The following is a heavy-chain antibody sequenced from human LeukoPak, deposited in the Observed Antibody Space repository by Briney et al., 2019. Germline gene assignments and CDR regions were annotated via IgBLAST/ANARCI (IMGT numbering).Heavy chain of an antibody. CDR3: AKDLDTVVVVAATPDY. J-gene: IGHJ4*02. CDR2: ISSSSSTI. CDR1: GFTFSSYS. D-gene: IGHD2-15*01. V-gene: IGHV3-48*04. Sequence: GGSLRLSCAASGFTFSSYSMNWVRQAPGKGLEWVSYISSSSSTIYYADSVKGRFAISRDNAKNSLYLQMNSLRAEDTAVYYCAKDLDTVVVVAATPDYWGQGTLVTVSS.